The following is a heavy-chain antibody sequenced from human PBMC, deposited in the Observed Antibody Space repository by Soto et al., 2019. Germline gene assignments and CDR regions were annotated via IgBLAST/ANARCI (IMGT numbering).Heavy chain of an antibody. CDR2: INPNSGGT. CDR1: GYTFSGFY. CDR3: ASAAVTGTAGLDF. V-gene: IGHV1-2*02. J-gene: IGHJ4*02. Sequence: GASVKVSFKASGYTFSGFYMHWLRQAPGQGLEWMGWINPNSGGTKSAEKFQGRVTMTRDTSISTAYVELSRLTSDDTAVYYCASAAVTGTAGLDFWGQGTQVTSPQ. D-gene: IGHD6-19*01.